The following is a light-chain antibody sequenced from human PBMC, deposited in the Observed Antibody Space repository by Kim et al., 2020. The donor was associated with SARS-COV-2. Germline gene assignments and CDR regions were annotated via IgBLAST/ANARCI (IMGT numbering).Light chain of an antibody. J-gene: IGKJ5*01. CDR2: DTS. Sequence: ASVGDRVTITCQASHDIADHLNWFQQKPGEAPKLLIYDTSILETGAPSRFSGGGFGTYFTFTISSLQPEDFATYYCQHYHSFPLTFGQGTRLEIK. CDR1: HDIADH. V-gene: IGKV1-33*01. CDR3: QHYHSFPLT.